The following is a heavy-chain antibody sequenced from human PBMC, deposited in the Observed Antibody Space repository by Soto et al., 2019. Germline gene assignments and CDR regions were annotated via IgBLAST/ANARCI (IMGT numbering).Heavy chain of an antibody. D-gene: IGHD3-16*02. Sequence: GGSLRLSCAASGFTFSTYSMNWVRQAPGKGLEWVSYISSSSSTIFYTDSVKGRFTVSRDNSDNTLHLQMNSLRDDDTAIYYCAKRRLNTITSLSDWWGQGVQVTVSS. J-gene: IGHJ1*01. V-gene: IGHV3-48*02. CDR2: ISSSSSTI. CDR3: AKRRLNTITSLSDW. CDR1: GFTFSTYS.